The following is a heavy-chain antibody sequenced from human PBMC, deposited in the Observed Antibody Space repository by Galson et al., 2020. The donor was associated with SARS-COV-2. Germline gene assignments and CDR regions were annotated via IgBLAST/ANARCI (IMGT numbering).Heavy chain of an antibody. CDR1: GFTFSNHE. CDR3: ARLDAYGPGY. V-gene: IGHV3-48*03. D-gene: IGHD2-21*01. J-gene: IGHJ4*02. CDR2: ISSSGRTI. Sequence: TGGSLRLSCAASGFTFSNHEMNWVRQPQGKGLEWVSSISSSGRTIHYADSVKGRFTISRDNAKSSQSLQMNSLRAEDTAVYYCARLDAYGPGYWGQGSLVTVSS.